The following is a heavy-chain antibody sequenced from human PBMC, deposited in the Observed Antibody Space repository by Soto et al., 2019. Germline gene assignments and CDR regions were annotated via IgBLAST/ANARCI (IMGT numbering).Heavy chain of an antibody. CDR3: ARWGDWMQQVL. V-gene: IGHV4-4*02. Sequence: QVQLQESGPGLVKPSETLSLTCDVSGGSIRSNKWWSWVRQPPGKGLEWIGEIYHSGSTNFNPSLKNRLTRSVDKSKNQLPLKLTAVTAADTAVSYWARWGDWMQQVLWGQGTLVTVSS. CDR1: GGSIRSNKW. J-gene: IGHJ4*02. D-gene: IGHD5-18*01. CDR2: IYHSGST.